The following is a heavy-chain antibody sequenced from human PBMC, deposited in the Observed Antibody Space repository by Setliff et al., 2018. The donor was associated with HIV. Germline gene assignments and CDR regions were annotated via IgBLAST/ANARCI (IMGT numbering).Heavy chain of an antibody. Sequence: GGSLRLSCAASGFIFSSYWMSWVRQASGKGLEWVANIKQDGSEKYYVDSAKGRFTISRDNAKKSLYLHMNSLRAEDTAVYYCARGLLTSSWTLGDYYYGLDVWGQGTTVTVSS. CDR1: GFIFSSYW. J-gene: IGHJ6*02. CDR2: IKQDGSEK. CDR3: ARGLLTSSWTLGDYYYGLDV. D-gene: IGHD6-13*01. V-gene: IGHV3-7*01.